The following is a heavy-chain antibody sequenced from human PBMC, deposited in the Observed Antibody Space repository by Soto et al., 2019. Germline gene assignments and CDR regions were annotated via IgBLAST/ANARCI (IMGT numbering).Heavy chain of an antibody. CDR3: ARARGARYFDY. D-gene: IGHD2-15*01. J-gene: IGHJ4*02. Sequence: TLSLTCTVSGGSLSSGAYYWSWIRQHPGKGLEWIGYIYYSGSTYYNPSLESRVTLSVDTSTKQFSLKLSSVTAADTAVYYCARARGARYFDYWGQGTLVTVSS. V-gene: IGHV4-30-4*08. CDR2: IYYSGST. CDR1: GGSLSSGAYY.